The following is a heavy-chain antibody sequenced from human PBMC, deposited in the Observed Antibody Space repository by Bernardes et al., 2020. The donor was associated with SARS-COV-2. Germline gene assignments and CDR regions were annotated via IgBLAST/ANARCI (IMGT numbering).Heavy chain of an antibody. CDR2: ISYDGSNK. D-gene: IGHD3-3*01. Sequence: GGSLRLSCAASGFTFSSYAMHWVRQAPGKGLEWVALISYDGSNKYYADSVKGRFTISRENSKNTLYLQMNSLRAEDTAVYYCAKDQKYYDFWSGYSPRVDYYYYYGMDVWGQGTTVTVSS. CDR3: AKDQKYYDFWSGYSPRVDYYYYYGMDV. J-gene: IGHJ6*02. V-gene: IGHV3-30*01. CDR1: GFTFSSYA.